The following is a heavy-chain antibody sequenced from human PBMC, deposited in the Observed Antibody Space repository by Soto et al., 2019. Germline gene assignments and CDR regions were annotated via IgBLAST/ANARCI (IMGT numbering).Heavy chain of an antibody. CDR2: MFSGGST. CDR3: AIIYGSWSYH. J-gene: IGHJ5*02. Sequence: EVQLLESGGGLAQPGGSRRLSFAASEFTLSGHLMSWVRQPPGKWLEWVSIMFSGGSTDYADSVKGRFISSRDNSKNILYLQMNNLSAEDTATYYFAIIYGSWSYHWGQGA. V-gene: IGHV3-66*01. CDR1: EFTLSGHL. D-gene: IGHD3-10*01.